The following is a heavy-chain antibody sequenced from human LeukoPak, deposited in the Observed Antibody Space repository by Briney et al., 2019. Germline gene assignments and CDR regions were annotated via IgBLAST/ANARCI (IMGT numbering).Heavy chain of an antibody. Sequence: SETLSLTCTVSGGSITTTTYFWGWIRQPPGKWLEWIGTIYYSGSTYYNASLRGRVTISVDTSNNQFSLKLSSVTAADTAVYYCARLHSASGPFDYWGQGTLVTVSS. D-gene: IGHD3-10*01. CDR1: GGSITTTTYF. CDR2: IYYSGST. CDR3: ARLHSASGPFDY. J-gene: IGHJ4*02. V-gene: IGHV4-39*01.